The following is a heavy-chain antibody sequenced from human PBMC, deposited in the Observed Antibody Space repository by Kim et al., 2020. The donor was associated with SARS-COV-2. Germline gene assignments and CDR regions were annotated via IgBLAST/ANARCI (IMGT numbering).Heavy chain of an antibody. Sequence: GGSLRLSCAASGFTFSNAWMSWVRQAPGKGLEWVGRIKSKTDGGTTDYAAPVKGRFTISRDDSKNTLYLQMNSLKTEDTAVYYCTTMATGGYGGSYSAWVDYWGQGTLVTVSS. CDR3: TTMATGGYGGSYSAWVDY. V-gene: IGHV3-15*01. CDR2: IKSKTDGGTT. J-gene: IGHJ4*02. D-gene: IGHD1-26*01. CDR1: GFTFSNAW.